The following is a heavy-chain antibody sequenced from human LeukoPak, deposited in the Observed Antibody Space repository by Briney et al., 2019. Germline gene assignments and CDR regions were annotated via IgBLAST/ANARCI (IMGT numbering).Heavy chain of an antibody. V-gene: IGHV3-53*01. CDR1: GFTVSSNY. J-gene: IGHJ4*02. CDR3: ARENVDTAGFDY. D-gene: IGHD5-18*01. Sequence: PGGSLRLSCAASGFTVSSNYMSWVRQAPGKGLEWVSVIYSGGSTYYADSVKGRFTISRDNSKNTLYLQMNSLRAEDTAVYYCARENVDTAGFDYWGQGTLVTVSS. CDR2: IYSGGST.